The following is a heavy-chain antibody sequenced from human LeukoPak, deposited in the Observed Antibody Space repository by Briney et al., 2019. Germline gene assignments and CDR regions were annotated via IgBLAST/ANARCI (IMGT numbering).Heavy chain of an antibody. V-gene: IGHV4-30-4*01. CDR3: ARDGGYDFWSGYYTKVYWFDP. Sequence: SETLSLTCTVSGGSISSGDYYRSWIRQPPGKGLEWIGYIYYSGSTYYNPSLKSRVTISVDTSKNQFSLKLSSVTAADTAVYYCARDGGYDFWSGYYTKVYWFDPWGQGTLVTVSS. D-gene: IGHD3-3*01. J-gene: IGHJ5*02. CDR2: IYYSGST. CDR1: GGSISSGDYY.